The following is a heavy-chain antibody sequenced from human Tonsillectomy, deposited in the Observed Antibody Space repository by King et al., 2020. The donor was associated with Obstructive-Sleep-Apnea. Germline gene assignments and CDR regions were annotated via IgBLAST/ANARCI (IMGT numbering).Heavy chain of an antibody. J-gene: IGHJ4*02. CDR3: AKDSLYDSSGYYSD. D-gene: IGHD3-22*01. CDR2: ISWNSGSI. Sequence: VQLVESGGGLVQPARSLRLSCAASGFTFDDYAMHWVRQAPGKGLEWVSGISWNSGSIGYADSVKGRFTISRDNAKNSLYLQMNSLRAEDTALYYCAKDSLYDSSGYYSDWGQGTLVTVSS. V-gene: IGHV3-9*01. CDR1: GFTFDDYA.